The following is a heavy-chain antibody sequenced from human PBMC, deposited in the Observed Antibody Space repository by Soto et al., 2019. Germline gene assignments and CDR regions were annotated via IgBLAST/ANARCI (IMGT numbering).Heavy chain of an antibody. D-gene: IGHD1-7*01. V-gene: IGHV3-30-3*01. Sequence: PGESLKISCAASGFTFSSYAMHWVRQAPGKGLEWVAVISYDGSNKYYADSVKGRFTISRDNSKNTLYLQMNSLRAEDTAVYYCARLRRTGTTLGAFDIWGQGTMVTVSS. J-gene: IGHJ3*02. CDR3: ARLRRTGTTLGAFDI. CDR2: ISYDGSNK. CDR1: GFTFSSYA.